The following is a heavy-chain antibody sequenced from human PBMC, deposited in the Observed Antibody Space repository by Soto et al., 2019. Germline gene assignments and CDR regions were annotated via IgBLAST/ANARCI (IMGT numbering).Heavy chain of an antibody. CDR3: VRDAVTGNGKWDWFDP. V-gene: IGHV3-23*01. D-gene: IGHD6-19*01. J-gene: IGHJ5*02. Sequence: DVQLLESGGGLVQPGGSLRLSCVASTFKVDDYAMSWVRQPPGKGLEWVSSFDGRTCNSKTCYADSVEGRFTISRDGSRNTLYLQMNDLRVEDTAIYYCVRDAVTGNGKWDWFDPWGQGTLVIVTS. CDR2: FDGRTCNSKT. CDR1: TFKVDDYA.